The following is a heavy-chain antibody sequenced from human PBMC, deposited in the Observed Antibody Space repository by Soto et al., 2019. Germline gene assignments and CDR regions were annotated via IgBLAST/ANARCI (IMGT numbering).Heavy chain of an antibody. V-gene: IGHV3-30*18. CDR1: RFTISGHA. Sequence: GGSLRLSCAASRFTISGHAMHWVRQAPGKGLEWLAVISYDGSDKFYGDSVKGRFTISRDNAKNTLYLQVNSLRAEDTAVYYSSKGLDGLPSLVESALCFGYWGQGTMVTVAS. CDR2: ISYDGSDK. J-gene: IGHJ4*02. CDR3: SKGLDGLPSLVESALCFGY. D-gene: IGHD3-16*02.